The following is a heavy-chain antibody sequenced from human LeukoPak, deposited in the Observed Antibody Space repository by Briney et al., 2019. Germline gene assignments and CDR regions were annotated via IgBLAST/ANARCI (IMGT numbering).Heavy chain of an antibody. CDR2: ISSNGDAT. J-gene: IGHJ4*02. Sequence: GGSLRLSCAASGFTLSNYALHWVRQAPGKGLEYVSAISSNGDATFYANSVKGRFTISRDNSKNTLYLQMGSLRAEDMAVYYCVRVGNYREFDYWGQGTLVTVSS. D-gene: IGHD1-7*01. V-gene: IGHV3-64*01. CDR3: VRVGNYREFDY. CDR1: GFTLSNYA.